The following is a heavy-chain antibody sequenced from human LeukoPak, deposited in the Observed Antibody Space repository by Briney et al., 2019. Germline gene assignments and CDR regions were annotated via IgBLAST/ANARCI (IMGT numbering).Heavy chain of an antibody. J-gene: IGHJ5*02. CDR2: IYYSGST. Sequence: PSETLSLTCTVSGGSISSGSYYWGWIRQPPGKGLEWIGSIYYSGSTYYNPSLKSRVTISVDTSKNQFSLKLSSVTAADTAVYYCASGGYCSGGSCSWGQGTLVTVSS. CDR3: ASGGYCSGGSCS. CDR1: GGSISSGSYY. V-gene: IGHV4-39*01. D-gene: IGHD2-15*01.